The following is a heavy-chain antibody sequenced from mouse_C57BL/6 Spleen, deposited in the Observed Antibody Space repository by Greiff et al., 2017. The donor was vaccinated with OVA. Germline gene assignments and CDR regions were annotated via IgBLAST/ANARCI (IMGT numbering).Heavy chain of an antibody. CDR1: GYTFTDYE. J-gene: IGHJ2*01. Sequence: QVQLQQSGAELVRPGASVTLSCKASGYTFTDYEMHWVKQTPVHGLEWIGAIDPETGGTAYNQKFKGKAILTADKSSSTAYMELRSLTSEDSAVYYCRRGDYYGSSPHFDYWGQGTTLTVSS. CDR2: IDPETGGT. V-gene: IGHV1-15*01. CDR3: RRGDYYGSSPHFDY. D-gene: IGHD1-1*01.